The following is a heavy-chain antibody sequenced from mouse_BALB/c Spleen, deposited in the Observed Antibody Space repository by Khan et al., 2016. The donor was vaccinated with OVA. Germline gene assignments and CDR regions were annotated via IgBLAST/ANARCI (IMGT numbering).Heavy chain of an antibody. V-gene: IGHV1-69*02. D-gene: IGHD2-3*01. J-gene: IGHJ3*01. CDR3: TRGGGDGSSFAY. Sequence: QVQLQQPGIELVRPGASVKLSCKASGYTFTNYWINWVKQRPGQGLEWIGNIYPSDSYTNYNQRFKDKATLTVDKSSSTAYLLLSSPTSEDSAVYYCTRGGGDGSSFAYWGQGTLVTVSA. CDR1: GYTFTNYW. CDR2: IYPSDSYT.